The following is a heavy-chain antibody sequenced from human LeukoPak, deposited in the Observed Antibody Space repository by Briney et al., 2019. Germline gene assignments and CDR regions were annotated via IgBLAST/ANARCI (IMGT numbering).Heavy chain of an antibody. J-gene: IGHJ3*02. V-gene: IGHV3-30*03. Sequence: GGSLRLSCAASGFTFSSYGMHWVRQAPGKGLEWVAVISYDGSNKYYADSVKGRFTISRDNSKNTLYLQMNSLRAEDTAVYYCAGGNDAFDIWGQGTMVTVSS. D-gene: IGHD3-16*01. CDR2: ISYDGSNK. CDR3: AGGNDAFDI. CDR1: GFTFSSYG.